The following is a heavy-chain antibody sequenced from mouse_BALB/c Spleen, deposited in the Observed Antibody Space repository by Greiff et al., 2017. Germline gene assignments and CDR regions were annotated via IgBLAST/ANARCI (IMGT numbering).Heavy chain of an antibody. V-gene: IGHV5-17*02. D-gene: IGHD2-1*01. Sequence: EVQGVESGGGLVQPGGSRKLSCAASGFTFSSFGMHWVRQAPEKGLEWVAYISSGSITIYYADTVKGRFTISRDNPKNTLFLQMTSLRSEDTAMYYCARSLYGNYFYAMDYWGQGTSVTVSS. CDR3: ARSLYGNYFYAMDY. CDR2: ISSGSITI. CDR1: GFTFSSFG. J-gene: IGHJ4*01.